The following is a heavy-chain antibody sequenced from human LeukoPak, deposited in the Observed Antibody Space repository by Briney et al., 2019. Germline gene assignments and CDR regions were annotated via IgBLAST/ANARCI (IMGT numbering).Heavy chain of an antibody. D-gene: IGHD6-19*01. CDR2: IYPGDSGT. V-gene: IGHV5-51*01. Sequence: GESLKISCKASGYSFTSYWIGWVRQMPGKGLEWMGIIYPGDSGTRYSPSFQGQVTISADNSISTAYLQWSSLKASDTAMYYCARLGSGWSGEPNWFDPWGQGTLVTVSS. CDR1: GYSFTSYW. CDR3: ARLGSGWSGEPNWFDP. J-gene: IGHJ5*02.